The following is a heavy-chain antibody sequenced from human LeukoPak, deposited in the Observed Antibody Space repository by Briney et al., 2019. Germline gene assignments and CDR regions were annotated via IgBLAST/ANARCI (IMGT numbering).Heavy chain of an antibody. Sequence: GGSLRLSCAASGFTFSNAWMNWVRQAPGKGLEWVGRIKSKTDGGTTDYAAPVKGRFTISRDDSKNTLYLQMNSLKTEDTAVYYCTTDRSPYDYVWGSYRPFDYWGQGTLVTVSS. V-gene: IGHV3-15*01. D-gene: IGHD3-16*02. CDR3: TTDRSPYDYVWGSYRPFDY. CDR1: GFTFSNAW. J-gene: IGHJ4*02. CDR2: IKSKTDGGTT.